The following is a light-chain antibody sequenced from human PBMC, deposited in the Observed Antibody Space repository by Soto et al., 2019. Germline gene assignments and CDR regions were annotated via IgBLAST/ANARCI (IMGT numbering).Light chain of an antibody. J-gene: IGLJ1*01. Sequence: QSVLTQPASVSGSPGQSITISCAGTGSDVGAYNLASWYQQHPGKAPKLIICGVNTRPSGISNRFSGSKSGDTASLTISGLQAEDETDYFCCSYAGTVAYVFGTGTRTPS. V-gene: IGLV2-23*02. CDR3: CSYAGTVAYV. CDR2: GVN. CDR1: GSDVGAYNL.